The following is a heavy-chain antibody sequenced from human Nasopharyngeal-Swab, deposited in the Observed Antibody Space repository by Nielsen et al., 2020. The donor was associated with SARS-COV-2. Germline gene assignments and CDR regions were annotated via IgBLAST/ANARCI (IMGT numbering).Heavy chain of an antibody. V-gene: IGHV7-4-1*02. J-gene: IGHJ5*02. Sequence: ASVKVSCKASGYTFTSYAMNWVRQAPGQGLEWMGWINTNTGNPTYAQGFTGRFVFSLDTSVSTAYLQISSLKAEDTAVYYCARVDVVVPAAIPKWFDPWGQGTLVTVSS. D-gene: IGHD2-2*01. CDR2: INTNTGNP. CDR3: ARVDVVVPAAIPKWFDP. CDR1: GYTFTSYA.